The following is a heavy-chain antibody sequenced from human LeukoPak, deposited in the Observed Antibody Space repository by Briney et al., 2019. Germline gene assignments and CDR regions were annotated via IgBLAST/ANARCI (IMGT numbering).Heavy chain of an antibody. V-gene: IGHV4-61*01. CDR3: ARGVAVYCSSTSCYMDWFDP. D-gene: IGHD2-2*02. CDR2: IYYSGST. CDR1: GGSVSSGSYY. Sequence: PSETLSLTCTVSGGSVSSGSYYWSWIRQPPGKGLEWIGYIYYSGSTNYNPSLKSRVTISVDTSKNQFSLKLSSVTAAGTAVYYCARGVAVYCSSTSCYMDWFDPWGQGTLVTVSS. J-gene: IGHJ5*02.